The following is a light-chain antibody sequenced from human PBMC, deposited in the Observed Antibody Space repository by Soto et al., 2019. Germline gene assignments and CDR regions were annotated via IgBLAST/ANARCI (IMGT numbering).Light chain of an antibody. CDR1: QSVSSSY. V-gene: IGKV3D-7*01. J-gene: IGKJ4*01. Sequence: EIVMTQSPATLSLSPGERYTLSCMASQSVSSSYLSWYQQKPGQAPRLLIYGASTRATGIPARFSGSGSGTDFTLTISSLQPEDFAVYYCQQDYNLPETVGGGTKVDIK. CDR2: GAS. CDR3: QQDYNLPET.